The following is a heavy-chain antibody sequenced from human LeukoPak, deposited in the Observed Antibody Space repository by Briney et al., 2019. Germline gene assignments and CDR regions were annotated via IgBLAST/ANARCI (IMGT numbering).Heavy chain of an antibody. J-gene: IGHJ3*02. D-gene: IGHD2-15*01. CDR1: GFTFSSYS. V-gene: IGHV3-21*04. CDR3: ARAAASLHAFDI. CDR2: ISGSGGST. Sequence: GGSLRLSCAASGFTFSSYSMNWVRQAPGKGLEWVSAISGSGGSTYYADSVKGRFTISRDNAKNSLYLQMNSLRAEDTALYYCARAAASLHAFDIWGQGTMVTISS.